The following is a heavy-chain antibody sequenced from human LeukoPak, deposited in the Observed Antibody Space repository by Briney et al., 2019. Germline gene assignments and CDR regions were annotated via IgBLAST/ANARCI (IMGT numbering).Heavy chain of an antibody. V-gene: IGHV3-49*04. CDR2: IRSKAYGGTT. CDR1: GFTFGDYA. D-gene: IGHD1-26*01. J-gene: IGHJ4*02. CDR3: TRDLLGPYGVGATSYFDY. Sequence: GSLRLSCTASGFTFGDYAMSWVRQAPGKGLEWVGFIRSKAYGGTTEYAASVKGRFTISRDDSKSIAYLQMNSLKTEDTAVYYCTRDLLGPYGVGATSYFDYWGQETLVTVSS.